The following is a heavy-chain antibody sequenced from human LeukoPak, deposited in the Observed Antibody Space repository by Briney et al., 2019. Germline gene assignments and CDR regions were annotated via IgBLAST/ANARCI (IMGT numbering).Heavy chain of an antibody. J-gene: IGHJ5*02. CDR3: AREQLGFDP. D-gene: IGHD6-13*01. V-gene: IGHV4-61*02. CDR1: GGSISSGSYY. Sequence: SETLSLTCTVSGGSISSGSYYWSWIRQPAGKGLEWIGRIYTSGSTNYNPSLKSRVTMSVDTSKNQFSLKLSSVTAADTAVYYCAREQLGFDPWGQGTLVTVSS. CDR2: IYTSGST.